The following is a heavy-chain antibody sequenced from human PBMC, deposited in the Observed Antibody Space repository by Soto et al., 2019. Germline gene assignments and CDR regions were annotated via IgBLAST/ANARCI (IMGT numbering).Heavy chain of an antibody. Sequence: PWETLSLTCTVSGGSISSSSYYWGWIRQPPGKGLEWIGSIYYSGSTYYNPSLKSRVTMSVDTSKNQFSLKLSSVTAADTAVYYCARLHGYCISTSCYGYYGMDVWGQGTTVT. J-gene: IGHJ6*02. CDR2: IYYSGST. V-gene: IGHV4-39*01. CDR1: GGSISSSSYY. CDR3: ARLHGYCISTSCYGYYGMDV. D-gene: IGHD2-2*01.